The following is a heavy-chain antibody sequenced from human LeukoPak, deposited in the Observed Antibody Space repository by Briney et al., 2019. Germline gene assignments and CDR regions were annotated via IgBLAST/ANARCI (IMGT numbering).Heavy chain of an antibody. CDR1: GGSFSGYY. Sequence: SETLSLTCAVYGGSFSGYYWSWIRQPPGKGLEWIGEINHSGSTNYNPSLKSQVTISVDTSKNQFSLKLSSVTAADTAVYYCARLVEPHNWFDPWGQGTLVTVSS. J-gene: IGHJ5*02. CDR3: ARLVEPHNWFDP. V-gene: IGHV4-34*01. D-gene: IGHD2-2*01. CDR2: INHSGST.